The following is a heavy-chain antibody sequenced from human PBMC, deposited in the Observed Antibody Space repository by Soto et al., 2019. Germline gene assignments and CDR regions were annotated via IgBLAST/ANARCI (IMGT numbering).Heavy chain of an antibody. CDR2: IGFDGTNI. Sequence: QGQLVESGGGVVQPGRSLRLSCVASGFDFKTYGMHWVRQAPGKGLEWVAVIGFDGTNIHYSDSVRGRFSISRDNSETTVSLQMNSLRVEDTALYYCVRTACVINNCSYRGVRWGQGTLVTV. D-gene: IGHD1-20*01. CDR1: GFDFKTYG. V-gene: IGHV3-33*01. J-gene: IGHJ4*02. CDR3: VRTACVINNCSYRGVR.